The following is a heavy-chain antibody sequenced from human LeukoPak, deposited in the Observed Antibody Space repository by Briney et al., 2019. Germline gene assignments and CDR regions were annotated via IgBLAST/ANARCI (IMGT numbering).Heavy chain of an antibody. D-gene: IGHD6-13*01. CDR2: INPNSGGT. Sequence: ASVKVSCKASGYSFTDYYMHWVRQAPGQGLEWLGWINPNSGGTKYAQKFQGRVTMTGDTSIRTAYMELSSLTSDDAAVYYCARGGGMPVADTRFDYWGQATLVTVSS. CDR3: ARGGGMPVADTRFDY. J-gene: IGHJ4*02. V-gene: IGHV1-2*02. CDR1: GYSFTDYY.